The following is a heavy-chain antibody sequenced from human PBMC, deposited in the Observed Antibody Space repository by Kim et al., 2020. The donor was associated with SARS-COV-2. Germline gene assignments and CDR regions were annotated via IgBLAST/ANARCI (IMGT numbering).Heavy chain of an antibody. V-gene: IGHV4-38-2*02. CDR1: GYSISSGYY. CDR2: IYHSGST. J-gene: IGHJ4*02. CDR3: ARDRTGTGDY. Sequence: SETLSLTCTVSGYSISSGYYWGWIRQPPGKGLEWIGSIYHSGSTYYNPSLKSRVTISVDTSKNQFSLKLSSVTAADTAVYYCARDRTGTGDYWGQGTLVT. D-gene: IGHD1-1*01.